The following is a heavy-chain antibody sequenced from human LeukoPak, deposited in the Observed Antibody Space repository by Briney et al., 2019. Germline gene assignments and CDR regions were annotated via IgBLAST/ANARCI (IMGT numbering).Heavy chain of an antibody. V-gene: IGHV1-2*02. D-gene: IGHD3-22*01. CDR1: GYTFTGYY. Sequence: GASVKVSCKASGYTFTGYYMHWVRQAPGQGLEWTGWINPNSGGTNYAQKFQGRVTMTRDTSISTAYMELRSLRSDDTAVYYCARDPVDGYYYDSSGYSYWGQGTLVTVSS. CDR2: INPNSGGT. J-gene: IGHJ4*02. CDR3: ARDPVDGYYYDSSGYSY.